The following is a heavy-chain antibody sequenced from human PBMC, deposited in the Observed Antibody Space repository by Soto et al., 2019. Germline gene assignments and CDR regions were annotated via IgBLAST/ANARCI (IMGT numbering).Heavy chain of an antibody. CDR1: GITFSNYA. J-gene: IGHJ4*02. Sequence: GGSLRLSCTASGITFSNYAMTWVRQAPRKGLEWVSSISTSGGRPYYADSVKGRFTISRDNSKNTLYLQMNSLRVEDTAVYYCAKDPDRYDSVWGTYRYIDHWGQGTLVTVSS. CDR3: AKDPDRYDSVWGTYRYIDH. CDR2: ISTSGGRP. D-gene: IGHD3-16*02. V-gene: IGHV3-23*01.